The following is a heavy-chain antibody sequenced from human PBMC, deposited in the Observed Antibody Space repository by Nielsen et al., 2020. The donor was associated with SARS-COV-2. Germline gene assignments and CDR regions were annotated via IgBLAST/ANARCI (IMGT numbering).Heavy chain of an antibody. J-gene: IGHJ4*02. CDR2: IKQDGSEK. CDR1: GFTFSSYW. D-gene: IGHD1-26*01. Sequence: GESLKISCAASGFTFSSYWMSWVRQAPGKGLEWVANIKQDGSEKYYVDSVKGRFTISRDNAKNSLYLQMNSLRAEDTAVYYCARDAVWGRRNLFDYWGQGTLVTVSS. CDR3: ARDAVWGRRNLFDY. V-gene: IGHV3-7*01.